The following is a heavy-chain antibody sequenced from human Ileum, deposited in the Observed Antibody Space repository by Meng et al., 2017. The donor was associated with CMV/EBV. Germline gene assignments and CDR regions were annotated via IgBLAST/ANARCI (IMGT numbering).Heavy chain of an antibody. CDR3: LRGSQFTWNY. CDR1: GGSFSDYY. V-gene: IGHV4-34*02. CDR2: ISHTGST. D-gene: IGHD2/OR15-2a*01. J-gene: IGHJ4*02. Sequence: QMEIKQGGAGRFKLSETLSLTCAVYGGSFSDYYYSWIRQSPEKGLEWIGEISHTGSTKFNPSFRSRVTILVDTSRNQFSLNMNSMTAADTAVYYCLRGSQFTWNYWGQGTLVTVSS.